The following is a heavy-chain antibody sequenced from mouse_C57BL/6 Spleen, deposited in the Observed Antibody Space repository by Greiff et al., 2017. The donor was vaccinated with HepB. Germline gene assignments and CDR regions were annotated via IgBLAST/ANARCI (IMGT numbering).Heavy chain of an antibody. Sequence: EVQLQESGGGLVQPGGSLKLSCAASGFTFSDYGMAWVRQAPRKGPEWVAFISNLAYSIYYADTVTGRFTISRENAKNTLYREMSSLRSEDTAMYYCDRQEYSNYAWFAYWGQGTLVTVSA. V-gene: IGHV5-15*01. CDR2: ISNLAYSI. CDR1: GFTFSDYG. D-gene: IGHD2-5*01. CDR3: DRQEYSNYAWFAY. J-gene: IGHJ3*01.